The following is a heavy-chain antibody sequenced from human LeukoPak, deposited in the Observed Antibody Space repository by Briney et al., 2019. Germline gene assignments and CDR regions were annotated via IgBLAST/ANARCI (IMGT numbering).Heavy chain of an antibody. CDR3: ARWGVHYYYYGMDV. V-gene: IGHV4-34*01. CDR1: GGSFSGYY. CDR2: INHSGST. J-gene: IGHJ6*04. D-gene: IGHD3-10*01. Sequence: PSETLSLTCAVYGGSFSGYYWSWIRQPPGKGLEWIGEINHSGSTNYNPSLKSRVTTSVDTSKNQFSLKLSSVTAADTAVYYCARWGVHYYYYGMDVWGKGTTVTVSS.